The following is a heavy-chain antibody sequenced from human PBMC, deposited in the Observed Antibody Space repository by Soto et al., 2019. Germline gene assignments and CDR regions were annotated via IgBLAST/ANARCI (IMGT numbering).Heavy chain of an antibody. CDR3: AKDGNSSGYYEYYYGMDV. Sequence: GGSLRLSCAASGFTFSSSGMHWVRQAPGKGLEWVAVISYDGTTKNYADSVKGRFTISRDNSKNTLNLQMNSLRTEDTAVYYCAKDGNSSGYYEYYYGMDVWGQGTTVTVSS. CDR2: ISYDGTTK. V-gene: IGHV3-30*18. D-gene: IGHD3-22*01. J-gene: IGHJ6*02. CDR1: GFTFSSSG.